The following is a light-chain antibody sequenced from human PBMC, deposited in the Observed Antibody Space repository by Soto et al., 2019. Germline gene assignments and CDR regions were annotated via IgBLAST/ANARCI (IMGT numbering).Light chain of an antibody. CDR1: ESISSW. CDR2: KAS. Sequence: DIQMTQSPSTLSASVGDRVTITCRASESISSWLAWYQQKPGKAPKLLIYKASIFESGVPSRFSGSGSGTEFTLTISSLQPDDFATYYCQQYNSYSLTFGGGTKVEIK. V-gene: IGKV1-5*03. CDR3: QQYNSYSLT. J-gene: IGKJ4*01.